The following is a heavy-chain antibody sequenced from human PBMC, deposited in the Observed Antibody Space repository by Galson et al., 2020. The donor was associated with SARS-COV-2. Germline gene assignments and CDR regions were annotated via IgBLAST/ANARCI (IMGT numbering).Heavy chain of an antibody. V-gene: IGHV3-21*01. J-gene: IGHJ3*02. D-gene: IGHD2-15*01. Sequence: NSGGSLRLSCAASGFTFSSYSMNWVRQAPGKGLEWVSSISSSSSYIYYADSLKGRFTISRDNAKNSLYLQMNSLRAEDTAVYYCAIRSGGSLGDAFDIWGQGTMVTVSS. CDR3: AIRSGGSLGDAFDI. CDR1: GFTFSSYS. CDR2: ISSSSSYI.